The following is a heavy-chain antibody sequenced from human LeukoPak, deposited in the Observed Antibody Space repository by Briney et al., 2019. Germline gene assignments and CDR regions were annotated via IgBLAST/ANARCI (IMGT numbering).Heavy chain of an antibody. D-gene: IGHD3-22*01. J-gene: IGHJ6*03. CDR3: ARDLKYYYDSSGYYTYYMDV. Sequence: PSETLSLTCTVSGGSISSYYWSWIRQPAGKGLEWIGRIYTSGSTNYNPSLKSRVTMSVDTSKNQFSLKLISVTAADTAVYYCARDLKYYYDSSGYYTYYMDVWGKGTTVTVSS. CDR1: GGSISSYY. CDR2: IYTSGST. V-gene: IGHV4-4*07.